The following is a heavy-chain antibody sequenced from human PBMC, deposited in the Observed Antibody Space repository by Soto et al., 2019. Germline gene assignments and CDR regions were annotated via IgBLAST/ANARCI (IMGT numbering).Heavy chain of an antibody. J-gene: IGHJ6*02. CDR2: IYYSGST. CDR1: GGSVSSGSYY. Sequence: SETLSLTCTVSGGSVSSGSYYWSWIRQPPGKGLEWIGYIYYSGSTNYNPSLKSRVTISVDTSKNQFSLKLSSVTAADTAVYYCARDKDIVGDTFSYYSGMDVWGQGSTVTVYS. V-gene: IGHV4-61*01. D-gene: IGHD1-26*01. CDR3: ARDKDIVGDTFSYYSGMDV.